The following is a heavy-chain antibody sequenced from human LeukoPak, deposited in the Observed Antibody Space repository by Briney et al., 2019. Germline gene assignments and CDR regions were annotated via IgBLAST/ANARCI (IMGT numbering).Heavy chain of an antibody. CDR1: GGSFSGYY. J-gene: IGHJ4*02. CDR2: IYYSGST. D-gene: IGHD3-10*01. Sequence: SETLSLTCAVYGGSFSGYYWSWIRQPPGKGLEWIGSIYYSGSTYYNPSLKSRVTISVDTSKNQFSLKLSSVTAADTAVYYCARRDYYGSGHDYWGQGTLVTVSS. V-gene: IGHV4-34*01. CDR3: ARRDYYGSGHDY.